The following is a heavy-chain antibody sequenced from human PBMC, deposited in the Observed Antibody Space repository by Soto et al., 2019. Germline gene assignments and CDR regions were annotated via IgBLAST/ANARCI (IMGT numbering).Heavy chain of an antibody. J-gene: IGHJ4*02. Sequence: SETLSLTCTVSGGSIGSGSYYWSWIRQHPGKGLEWIGYINYSGSTFYIPSLKSRVTTSIDTSTNQFSLKLSSVTAADTAVYYCARAGYDRVGGGYSYFDYWGQGTLVTVSS. CDR3: ARAGYDRVGGGYSYFDY. V-gene: IGHV4-31*03. D-gene: IGHD2-21*01. CDR1: GGSIGSGSYY. CDR2: INYSGST.